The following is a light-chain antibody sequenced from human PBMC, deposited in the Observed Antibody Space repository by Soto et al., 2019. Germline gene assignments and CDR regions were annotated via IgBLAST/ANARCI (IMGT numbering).Light chain of an antibody. Sequence: QSVLTQPPSASGSPGQSVTISCTGTSSDVCGCNYVSWYQQHTCKAPKLMIYEVSKRPSGVPARFSGSRSGTTSSLTVSRLPAEDRGGYYCSTFADRKNVVEVGG. CDR1: SSDVCGCNY. CDR3: STFADRKNVVE. V-gene: IGLV2-8*01. CDR2: EVS. J-gene: IGLJ2*01.